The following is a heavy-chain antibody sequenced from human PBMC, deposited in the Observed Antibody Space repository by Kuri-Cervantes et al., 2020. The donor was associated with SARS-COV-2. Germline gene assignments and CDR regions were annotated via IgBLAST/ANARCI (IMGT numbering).Heavy chain of an antibody. CDR2: ISSTSSYI. CDR3: ARDGSPRVWSGYYTDY. J-gene: IGHJ4*02. V-gene: IGHV3-21*01. Sequence: GGSLRLSCAASGFTFSSYSMNWVRQAPGKGLEWVSSISSTSSYIYYADSVKGRFTISRDNAKNSLYLQMNSLRAEDTAVYYCARDGSPRVWSGYYTDYWGQGTLVTVSS. CDR1: GFTFSSYS. D-gene: IGHD3-3*01.